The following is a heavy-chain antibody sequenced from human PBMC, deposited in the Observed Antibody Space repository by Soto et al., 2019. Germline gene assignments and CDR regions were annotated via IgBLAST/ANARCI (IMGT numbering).Heavy chain of an antibody. Sequence: GGSLRLSCVASGIALEDYAMHWVRQVPGQGLEWVSGIYSDDHRTAYADSVKGRFTISRDDAKNSLYLQMHSLRDEDTAVYYCARDPGDGMDVWGQGTTVTVSS. D-gene: IGHD3-10*01. CDR3: ARDPGDGMDV. J-gene: IGHJ6*02. V-gene: IGHV3-9*01. CDR2: IYSDDHRT. CDR1: GIALEDYA.